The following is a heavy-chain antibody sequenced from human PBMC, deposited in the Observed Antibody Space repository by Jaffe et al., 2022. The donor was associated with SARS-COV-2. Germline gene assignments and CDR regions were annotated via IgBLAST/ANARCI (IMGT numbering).Heavy chain of an antibody. J-gene: IGHJ4*02. V-gene: IGHV3-23*04. CDR2: ISGSGATT. D-gene: IGHD6-13*01. Sequence: EVQLVESGGGLVQPGGSLRLSCAASRFTFSSYAMSWVRQAPGKGLEWVSAISGSGATTHYADPVKGRFTVSRDNTKNTLYLQMNSLRAEDTALYYCVKNSDIFENWGQGTLVTVSS. CDR1: RFTFSSYA. CDR3: VKNSDIFEN.